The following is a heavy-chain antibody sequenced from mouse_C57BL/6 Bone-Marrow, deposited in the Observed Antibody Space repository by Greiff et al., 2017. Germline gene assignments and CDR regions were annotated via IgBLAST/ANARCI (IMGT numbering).Heavy chain of an antibody. J-gene: IGHJ4*01. V-gene: IGHV5-6*02. Sequence: EVKLMESGGDLVKPGGSLKLSCAASGFTFSSYGMSWVRQTPDKRLEWVATISSGGSYTYYPDSVKGRFTISRDNAKNTLYLQMSSLKSEDTAMYYCARRVYDYDNYAMDYWGQGTSVTVSS. CDR2: ISSGGSYT. CDR3: ARRVYDYDNYAMDY. CDR1: GFTFSSYG. D-gene: IGHD2-4*01.